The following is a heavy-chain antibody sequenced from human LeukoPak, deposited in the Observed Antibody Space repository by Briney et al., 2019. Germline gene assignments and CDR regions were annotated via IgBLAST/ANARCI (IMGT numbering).Heavy chain of an antibody. V-gene: IGHV4-59*01. D-gene: IGHD3-3*01. CDR1: GGSISSYY. Sequence: SETLSLTCTVSGGSISSYYWSWIRQPPGKGLEWIGYIYYSGSTNYNPSLKSRVTISVDTSKNQFSLKLSSVTAADTAVYYCARDTRLLWSGYCGYWGQGTLVTVSS. CDR3: ARDTRLLWSGYCGY. CDR2: IYYSGST. J-gene: IGHJ4*02.